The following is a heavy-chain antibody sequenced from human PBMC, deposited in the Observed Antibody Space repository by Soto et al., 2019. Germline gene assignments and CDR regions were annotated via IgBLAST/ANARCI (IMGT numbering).Heavy chain of an antibody. CDR2: ISSNSGNI. V-gene: IGHV3-9*01. CDR3: AKGGSSSWLRDGLDI. CDR1: GFRFDNFD. D-gene: IGHD6-19*01. Sequence: EVQLVESGGGIVEPGRSLRLSCAASGFRFDNFDMHWVRQAPGKGLVWVSSISSNSGNIGYADSVKGRFTIYRDNAKNSLFLELNSMRVEDTAFYYCAKGGSSSWLRDGLDIWVQGTMFTASS. J-gene: IGHJ3*02.